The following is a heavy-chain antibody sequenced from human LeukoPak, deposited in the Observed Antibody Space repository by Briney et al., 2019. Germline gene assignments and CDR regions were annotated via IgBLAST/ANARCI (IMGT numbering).Heavy chain of an antibody. CDR1: GFTFSSYG. CDR2: ISSTSSNI. Sequence: GGSLRLSCAASGFTFSSYGMNWVRQAPGKGLEWVSSISSTSSNIYYADSVKGRFTISRDNSKNTLYLQMNSLRAEDTAVYYCAKDTYYDSSGYFGYFDYWGQGALVTVSS. CDR3: AKDTYYDSSGYFGYFDY. J-gene: IGHJ4*02. D-gene: IGHD3-22*01. V-gene: IGHV3-21*01.